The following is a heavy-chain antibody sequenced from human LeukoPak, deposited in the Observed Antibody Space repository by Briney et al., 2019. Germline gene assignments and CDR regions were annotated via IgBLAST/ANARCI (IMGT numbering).Heavy chain of an antibody. Sequence: GGSLRLSCAASGFTFSGYGMNWVRQAPGKGLEWVSYISKAATTIYYADSVRGRFTISRDNSKNTLYLQMNSLRAEDTAIYYCAKAGDYSYFDYWGQGTLVTVSS. CDR3: AKAGDYSYFDY. CDR1: GFTFSGYG. V-gene: IGHV3-48*03. D-gene: IGHD4-11*01. J-gene: IGHJ4*02. CDR2: ISKAATTI.